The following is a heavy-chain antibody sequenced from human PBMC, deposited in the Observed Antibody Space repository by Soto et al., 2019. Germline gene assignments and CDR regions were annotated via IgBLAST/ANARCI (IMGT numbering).Heavy chain of an antibody. CDR2: ISSSGTTV. Sequence: GGSLRLSCAASGFTCSDYAMNWVRQAPGKGLEWVSYISSSGTTVYYADSVKGRFTISRDNAKNSLSLQMYSLRDDDTAVYYCARDAFNYDSTGYHSDYWGQGTLVTVSS. J-gene: IGHJ4*02. V-gene: IGHV3-48*02. D-gene: IGHD3-22*01. CDR1: GFTCSDYA. CDR3: ARDAFNYDSTGYHSDY.